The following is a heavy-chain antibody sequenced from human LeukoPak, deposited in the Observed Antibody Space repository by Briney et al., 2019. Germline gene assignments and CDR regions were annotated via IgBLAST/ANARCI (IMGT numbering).Heavy chain of an antibody. D-gene: IGHD6-6*01. Sequence: GASVKVSCKASGYTFTRYYMHWVRQAPGQGLEWIGIINPSGGSTRYAQKFQGRVTLTRDTSTSTVYMELTSLRSDDTAVYYCARVDDSSSPDDYWGQGTLVTVSS. CDR1: GYTFTRYY. CDR3: ARVDDSSSPDDY. CDR2: INPSGGST. V-gene: IGHV1-46*01. J-gene: IGHJ4*02.